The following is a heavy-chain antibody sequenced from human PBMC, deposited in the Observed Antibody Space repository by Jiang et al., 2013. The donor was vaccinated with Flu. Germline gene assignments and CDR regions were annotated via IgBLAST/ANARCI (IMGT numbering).Heavy chain of an antibody. V-gene: IGHV3-33*01. CDR3: ARDRSNSHLDF. J-gene: IGHJ4*02. CDR1: GFTFRNYG. CDR2: IWYDGSNK. Sequence: QLVESGGGAVQPGRSLRLSCAASGFTFRNYGMHWARQAPGKGLEWVAIIWYDGSNKYYADSVKGRFTISRDNSKNTMHQQMDSLRAEDTAFYYCARDRSNSHLDFWGQGILVTVSS. D-gene: IGHD4-11*01.